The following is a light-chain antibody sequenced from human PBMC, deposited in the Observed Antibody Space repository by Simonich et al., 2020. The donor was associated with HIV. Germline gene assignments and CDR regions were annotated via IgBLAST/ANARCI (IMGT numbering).Light chain of an antibody. CDR2: DVN. CDR1: SSDVGVYNY. J-gene: IGLJ3*02. Sequence: QSALTQPASVPGSPGQSITISCTGTSSDVGVYNYVSWYQQHPGKAPKLMIYDVNKRTSGFSNRFSGSKAGNTASLTISGLQAEDEADYYCSSYTSSSTWVFGGGTKLTVL. CDR3: SSYTSSSTWV. V-gene: IGLV2-14*03.